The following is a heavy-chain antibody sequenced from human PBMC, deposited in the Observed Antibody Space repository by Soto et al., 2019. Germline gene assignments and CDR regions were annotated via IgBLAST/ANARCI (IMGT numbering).Heavy chain of an antibody. D-gene: IGHD3-3*01. V-gene: IGHV1-69*04. J-gene: IGHJ5*02. CDR1: GGTFSSYT. Sequence: SVKVSCKASGGTFSSYTISWVRQAPGQGLEWMGRIIPVLGIANYAQKFQGRVTITADKSTSTAYMELSSLRSEETAVYYCAREGYYDFWSGPNWFDPWGQGTLVTVSS. CDR3: AREGYYDFWSGPNWFDP. CDR2: IIPVLGIA.